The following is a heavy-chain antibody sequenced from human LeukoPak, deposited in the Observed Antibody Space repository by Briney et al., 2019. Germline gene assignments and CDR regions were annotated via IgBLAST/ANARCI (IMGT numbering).Heavy chain of an antibody. Sequence: SETLSLTCTVSGGSNSSYYWSWIRQPAGKGLEWIGRIYSTGSTNYNPSLKSRVTMSVDTSKNQFSLRLRSVTAADTAVYYCARQIASAGTAGFDFWGQGALVTVSS. CDR2: IYSTGST. V-gene: IGHV4-4*07. CDR1: GGSNSSYY. J-gene: IGHJ4*02. D-gene: IGHD6-13*01. CDR3: ARQIASAGTAGFDF.